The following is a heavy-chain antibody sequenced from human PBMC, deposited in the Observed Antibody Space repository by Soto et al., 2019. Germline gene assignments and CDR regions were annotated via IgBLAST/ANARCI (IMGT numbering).Heavy chain of an antibody. CDR2: IYYSGST. V-gene: IGHV4-59*08. CDR3: ARYITMVRGVPFDP. CDR1: VGSISSYY. Sequence: SETLSLTCTVSVGSISSYYWSWIRQPPGKGLEWIGYIYYSGSTNYNPSLKSRVTISVDTSKNQFSLKLSSVTAADTAVYYCARYITMVRGVPFDPWGQGTLVTVSS. D-gene: IGHD3-10*01. J-gene: IGHJ5*02.